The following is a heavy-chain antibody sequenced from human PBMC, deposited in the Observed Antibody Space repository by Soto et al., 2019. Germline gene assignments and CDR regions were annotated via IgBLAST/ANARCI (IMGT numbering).Heavy chain of an antibody. CDR3: ASPPYYYDSSGYPAEYFQH. J-gene: IGHJ1*01. V-gene: IGHV4-39*01. CDR2: IYYSGST. CDR1: GGSISSSSYY. Sequence: SETLSLTCTVSGGSISSSSYYWGWIRQPPGKGLEWIGSIYYSGSTYHNPSLKSRVTISVDTSKNQFSLKLSSVTAADTAVYYCASPPYYYDSSGYPAEYFQHWGQGTLVTVSS. D-gene: IGHD3-22*01.